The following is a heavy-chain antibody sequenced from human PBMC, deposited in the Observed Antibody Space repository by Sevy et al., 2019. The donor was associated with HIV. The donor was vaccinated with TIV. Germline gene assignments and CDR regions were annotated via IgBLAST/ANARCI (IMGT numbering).Heavy chain of an antibody. V-gene: IGHV3-21*01. Sequence: GGSLRLSCAASGFTFSTYSMNWARQAPGKGLEWVSSISSTSSYIDYAYSVKGRFTISRDNAKNSLYLQMNNLRAEDTAVYYCARDYNSGWRKFNLFDPWGQGTLVTVSS. J-gene: IGHJ5*02. CDR1: GFTFSTYS. D-gene: IGHD6-19*01. CDR3: ARDYNSGWRKFNLFDP. CDR2: ISSTSSYI.